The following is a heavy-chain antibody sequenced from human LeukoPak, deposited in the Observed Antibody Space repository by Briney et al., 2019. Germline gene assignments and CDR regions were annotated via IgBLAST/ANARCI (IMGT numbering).Heavy chain of an antibody. J-gene: IGHJ4*02. Sequence: SETLSLTCAVYGGSFSGYYWSWIRQPPGKGLEWIGEINHSGSTNYNPSLKGRVTISVDTSENQFSLKLSSVTAADTAVYYCAVKGAPLTYFDYWGQGTLVTVSS. CDR1: GGSFSGYY. D-gene: IGHD1-26*01. CDR3: AVKGAPLTYFDY. V-gene: IGHV4-34*01. CDR2: INHSGST.